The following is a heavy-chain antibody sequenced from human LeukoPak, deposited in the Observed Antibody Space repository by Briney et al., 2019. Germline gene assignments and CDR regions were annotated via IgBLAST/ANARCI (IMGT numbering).Heavy chain of an antibody. Sequence: ASVKVACKASGDTFTSYHMHWVRQAPGQGLEWMGIINPSGGSTSYAQKFQGRVTMTRDTSTSTVYMELSSLRSEDTAVYYCARVFTYYYDSSGYPGYWGQGTLVTVSS. V-gene: IGHV1-46*01. CDR1: GDTFTSYH. J-gene: IGHJ4*02. D-gene: IGHD3-22*01. CDR2: INPSGGST. CDR3: ARVFTYYYDSSGYPGY.